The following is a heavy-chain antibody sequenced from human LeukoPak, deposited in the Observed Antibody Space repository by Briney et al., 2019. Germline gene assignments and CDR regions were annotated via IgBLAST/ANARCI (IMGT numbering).Heavy chain of an antibody. D-gene: IGHD5-18*01. CDR3: AKALSGYIYGPDV. CDR1: GFPFSSYA. Sequence: PGGSLRLSCAASGFPFSSYAMTWVRQAPGKGLEWVPTISGSGSTTYYADSVRGRFSISRDNSRNLLFLQMNSLRAEDTALYYCAKALSGYIYGPDVWSQGTLVTVSS. CDR2: ISGSGSTT. J-gene: IGHJ4*02. V-gene: IGHV3-23*01.